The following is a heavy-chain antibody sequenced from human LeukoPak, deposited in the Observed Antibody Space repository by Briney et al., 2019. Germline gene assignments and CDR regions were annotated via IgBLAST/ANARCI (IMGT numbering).Heavy chain of an antibody. V-gene: IGHV1-2*02. CDR1: GYNFTGYY. CDR2: INPNGGGT. D-gene: IGHD3-10*01. CDR3: ARDFPARGYGMDV. J-gene: IGHJ6*02. Sequence: ASAKVSCKASGYNFTGYYVHWVRQAPGKGLEWMGWINPNGGGTNYAQKFQGRVSMTRDTSISTAYMELSRLRFDDTAVYYCARDFPARGYGMDVWGQGTTVTV.